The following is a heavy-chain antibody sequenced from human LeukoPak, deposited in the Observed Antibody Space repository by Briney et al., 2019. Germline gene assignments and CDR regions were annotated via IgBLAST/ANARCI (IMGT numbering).Heavy chain of an antibody. CDR3: ARETYSSSSPFGY. Sequence: GTSLRLSCGASEFTFISYAMHWVRQAPGKGLEWVAVISYDGSNKYYADSVKGRFTISRDNSNNMLYLQMNSLRAEDTAVYYCARETYSSSSPFGYWGQGTLVTVSS. CDR2: ISYDGSNK. CDR1: EFTFISYA. V-gene: IGHV3-30-3*01. D-gene: IGHD6-6*01. J-gene: IGHJ4*02.